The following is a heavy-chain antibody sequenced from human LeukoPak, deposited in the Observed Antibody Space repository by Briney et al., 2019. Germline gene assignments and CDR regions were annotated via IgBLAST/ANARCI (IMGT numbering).Heavy chain of an antibody. J-gene: IGHJ4*02. CDR2: INPNSGGT. Sequence: ASVKVSCKASGYTFTGYYMHWVRQAPGQGLEWMGWINPNSGGTNYAQKFQGRVTMTRDTSSSTAYMELSRLRSDDTAVYYCARASRITMIVVVTDSFDYWGQGTLVTVSS. CDR3: ARASRITMIVVVTDSFDY. D-gene: IGHD3-22*01. CDR1: GYTFTGYY. V-gene: IGHV1-2*02.